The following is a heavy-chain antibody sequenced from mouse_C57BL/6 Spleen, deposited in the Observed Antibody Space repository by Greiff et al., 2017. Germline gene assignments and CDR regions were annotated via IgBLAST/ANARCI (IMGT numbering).Heavy chain of an antibody. CDR2: ISYDGSN. CDR1: GYSITSGYY. Sequence: EVKLQESGPGLVKPSQSLSLTCSVTGYSITSGYYWNWIRQFPGNKLEWMGYISYDGSNNYNPSLKNRISITRDTSKNQFFLKLNSVTTEDTATYYCARAEFITTVVAGDAMDYWGQGTSVTVSS. V-gene: IGHV3-6*01. J-gene: IGHJ4*01. CDR3: ARAEFITTVVAGDAMDY. D-gene: IGHD1-1*01.